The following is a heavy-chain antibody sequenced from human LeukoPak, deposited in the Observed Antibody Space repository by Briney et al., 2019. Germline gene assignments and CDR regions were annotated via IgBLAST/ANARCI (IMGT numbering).Heavy chain of an antibody. CDR1: GYTFTSFD. V-gene: IGHV1-8*01. D-gene: IGHD3-16*01. CDR2: MNPNSGNT. CDR3: VRGGLNDYGDFEFDY. Sequence: ASVKVSCKASGYTFTSFDINWVRQVTGQGLEWMGWMNPNSGNTGYAQKFQGRVTMTRNSSISTAYMELSSLRSEDTAVYFCVRGGLNDYGDFEFDYWGQGTLVTVSS. J-gene: IGHJ4*02.